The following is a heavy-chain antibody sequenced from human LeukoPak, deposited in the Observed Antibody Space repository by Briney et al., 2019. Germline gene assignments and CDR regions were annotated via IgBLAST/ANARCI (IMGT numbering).Heavy chain of an antibody. CDR2: ISSSGSTI. Sequence: GGSLRLSCAASGFTFSDYYMSWIRQAPGKGLEWVSYISSSGSTIYYADSAKGRFTISRDNAKNSLYLQMNSLRAEDTAVYYCARDRAVATENWFDPWGQGTLVTVSS. CDR1: GFTFSDYY. CDR3: ARDRAVATENWFDP. V-gene: IGHV3-11*04. D-gene: IGHD6-19*01. J-gene: IGHJ5*02.